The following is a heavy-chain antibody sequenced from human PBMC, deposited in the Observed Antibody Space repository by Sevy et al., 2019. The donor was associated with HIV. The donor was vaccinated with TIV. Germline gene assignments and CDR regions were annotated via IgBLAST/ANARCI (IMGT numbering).Heavy chain of an antibody. Sequence: ASVKVSCKASGYTFTGYYMHWVRQAPGQGLEWMGWINPNSGGTNYAQKFQGRVTMTRDTSISTAYMELSRLRSDDTAVYYCARYCSSTSCYENLFDPWGQGTLVTLSS. CDR1: GYTFTGYY. CDR2: INPNSGGT. J-gene: IGHJ5*02. CDR3: ARYCSSTSCYENLFDP. D-gene: IGHD2-2*01. V-gene: IGHV1-2*02.